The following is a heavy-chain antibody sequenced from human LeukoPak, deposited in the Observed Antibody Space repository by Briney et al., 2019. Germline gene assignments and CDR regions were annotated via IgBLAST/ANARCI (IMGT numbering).Heavy chain of an antibody. CDR2: ISAYNGNT. V-gene: IGHV1-18*01. CDR3: AREASDIVATIPYFDY. CDR1: GYTFTRYG. Sequence: GASVKVSCKASGYTFTRYGISWVRQAPGQGLEWVGWISAYNGNTNYAQKLQGRVTMTTDTSTSTAYMELRSLRSDDTAVYYCAREASDIVATIPYFDYWGQGTLVIVSS. J-gene: IGHJ4*02. D-gene: IGHD5-12*01.